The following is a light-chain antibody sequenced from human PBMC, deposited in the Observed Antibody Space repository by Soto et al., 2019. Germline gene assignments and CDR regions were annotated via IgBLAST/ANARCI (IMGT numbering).Light chain of an antibody. CDR1: QSVIRF. CDR3: QQRTNWPPFT. J-gene: IGKJ3*01. V-gene: IGKV3-11*01. Sequence: EIVLTQSPATLSLSPGERATLSCRASQSVIRFLAWYQQKPGQAPRLLIYDTSNRATGIPARFSGSGSGTDFTLTISSLEPEDFAVYYCQQRTNWPPFTFGPGTRVDIK. CDR2: DTS.